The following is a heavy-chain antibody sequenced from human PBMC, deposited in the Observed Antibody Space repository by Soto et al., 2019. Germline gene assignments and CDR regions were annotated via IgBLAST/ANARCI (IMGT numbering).Heavy chain of an antibody. CDR3: ARDASNYHESSGAIPLDV. CDR2: IYNGGST. V-gene: IGHV4-34*01. Sequence: PSETCPSPALAMVGTSVVPTGAGSASTQGRGWSGLGYIYNGGSTYYSPSLKSRVIISVDTSKNQFSLKVSSVAAADTAVYYCARDASNYHESSGAIPLDVWGQGTTVTGSS. CDR1: VGTSVVPT. J-gene: IGHJ6*02. D-gene: IGHD3-22*01.